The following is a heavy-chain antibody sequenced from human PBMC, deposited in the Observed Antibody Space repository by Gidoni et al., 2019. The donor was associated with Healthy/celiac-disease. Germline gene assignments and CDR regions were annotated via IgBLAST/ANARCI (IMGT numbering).Heavy chain of an antibody. CDR3: ATDRASGSYPFDY. CDR2: FDPEDGET. Sequence: MHWVRQAPGKGLEWMGGFDPEDGETIYAQKFQGRVTMTEDTSTDTAYMELSSLRSEDTAVYYCATDRASGSYPFDYWGQGTLVTVSS. D-gene: IGHD1-26*01. V-gene: IGHV1-24*01. J-gene: IGHJ4*02.